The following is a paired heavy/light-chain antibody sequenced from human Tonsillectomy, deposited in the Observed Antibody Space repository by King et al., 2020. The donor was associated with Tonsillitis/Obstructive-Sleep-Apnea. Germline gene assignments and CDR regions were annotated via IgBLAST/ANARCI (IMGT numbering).Light chain of an antibody. CDR1: SSNIGAGYD. CDR2: GNS. CDR3: QSYDSSLSAGV. J-gene: IGLJ3*02. V-gene: IGLV1-40*01. Sequence: QSVLTQPPSVSGAPGQRVTISCTGSSSNIGAGYDVHWYQQLPGTAPKLLIFGNSNRPSGVPDRFSGSKSGTSASLAITGLQAEDEAHYYCQSYDSSLSAGVFGGGTELTVL.
Heavy chain of an antibody. J-gene: IGHJ6*03. D-gene: IGHD3-3*01. CDR3: ARDSVGFLEWPLTNYQSYYYMDV. Sequence: QVQLVESGGGVVRPGGSLRLSCAASGITITNYGMHWVRQAPGKGLECVAIVRFDGNREFYADSVKGRFTISRDSSKNTLYLQMNSLRAEDTAVYYCARDSVGFLEWPLTNYQSYYYMDVWGKGTTVTVSS. CDR2: VRFDGNRE. CDR1: GITITNYG. V-gene: IGHV3-30*02.